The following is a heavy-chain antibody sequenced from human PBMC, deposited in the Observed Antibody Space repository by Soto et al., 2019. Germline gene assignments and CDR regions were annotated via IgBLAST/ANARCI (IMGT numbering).Heavy chain of an antibody. D-gene: IGHD3-22*01. J-gene: IGHJ3*02. CDR3: AREGWLASYGAFDI. Sequence: SETLSLTCAVSGYSISSGYYWGWIRQPPGKGLEWIGSIYHSGSTYYNPSLKSRVTISVDTSKNQFSLKLSSVTAADTAVYYCAREGWLASYGAFDIWGQGTMVTVSS. V-gene: IGHV4-38-2*02. CDR1: GYSISSGYY. CDR2: IYHSGST.